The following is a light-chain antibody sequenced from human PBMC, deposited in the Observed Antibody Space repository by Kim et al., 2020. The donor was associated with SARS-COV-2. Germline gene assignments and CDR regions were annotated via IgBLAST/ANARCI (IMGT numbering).Light chain of an antibody. CDR2: GAS. V-gene: IGKV3-20*01. CDR3: QQFDGSRYT. Sequence: LVPGEGATLSCRASQSVDSSYLAWYQQRIGQAPRLLMFGASNRATGVPDRFSGSGSATDFTLTITRVEPEDFAMYYCQQFDGSRYTFGQGTKLEI. CDR1: QSVDSSY. J-gene: IGKJ2*01.